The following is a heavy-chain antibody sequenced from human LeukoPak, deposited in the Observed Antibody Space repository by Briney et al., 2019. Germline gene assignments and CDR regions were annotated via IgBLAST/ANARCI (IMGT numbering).Heavy chain of an antibody. CDR2: IYSGGST. D-gene: IGHD3-22*01. CDR3: ARGLSRYYDSSGYYSYFDY. V-gene: IGHV3-53*01. J-gene: IGHJ4*02. Sequence: PGGSLRLSCAASGFTVSSNYMSWVRQAPGKGLEWVSVIYSGGSTYYADSVKGRFTISRDNAKNSLYLQMNSLRAEDTALYYCARGLSRYYDSSGYYSYFDYWGQGTLVTVSS. CDR1: GFTVSSNY.